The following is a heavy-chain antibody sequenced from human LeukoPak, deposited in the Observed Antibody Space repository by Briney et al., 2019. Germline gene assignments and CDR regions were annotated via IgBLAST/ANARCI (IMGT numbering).Heavy chain of an antibody. CDR1: GGSISSYY. CDR3: AREGGDFWSGYPYFDY. D-gene: IGHD3-3*01. Sequence: SETLSLTCTVSGGSISSYYWSWIRQPAGKGLEWIGRIYTSGSTNYNPSLKSRVTMSVDTSKNQFSLKLSSVTAADTAVYYCAREGGDFWSGYPYFDYWGQGTLVTVSS. J-gene: IGHJ4*02. CDR2: IYTSGST. V-gene: IGHV4-4*07.